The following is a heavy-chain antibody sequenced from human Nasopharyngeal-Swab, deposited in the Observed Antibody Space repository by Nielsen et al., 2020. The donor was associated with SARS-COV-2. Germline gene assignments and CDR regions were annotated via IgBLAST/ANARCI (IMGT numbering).Heavy chain of an antibody. CDR2: IYSGGST. Sequence: GESLKISCAASGFTVSSNYMSWVRQAPGKGLEWVSVIYSGGSTYYADSVKGRFTISRHNSKNTLYLQMNSLRAEDTAVCYCASSGIAAADIWGQGTMVTVSS. V-gene: IGHV3-53*04. CDR1: GFTVSSNY. CDR3: ASSGIAAADI. J-gene: IGHJ3*02. D-gene: IGHD6-13*01.